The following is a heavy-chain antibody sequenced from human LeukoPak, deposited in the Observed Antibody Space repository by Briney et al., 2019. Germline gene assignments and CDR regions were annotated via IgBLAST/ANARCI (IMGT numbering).Heavy chain of an antibody. Sequence: SETLSLTCAVSGGSISSYYWSWIRQPPGKGLEWIGSIYSGGSPYYNPSLNSRVTMSVDTSKSQFSLRLSSVTAADTAVYYCARSSDCSSASCFTTYVDSWGQGTLVTVSS. J-gene: IGHJ4*02. CDR2: IYSGGSP. V-gene: IGHV4-59*10. CDR3: ARSSDCSSASCFTTYVDS. CDR1: GGSISSYY. D-gene: IGHD2-2*02.